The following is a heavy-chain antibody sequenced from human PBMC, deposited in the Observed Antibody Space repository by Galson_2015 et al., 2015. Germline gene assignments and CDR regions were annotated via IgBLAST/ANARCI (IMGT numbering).Heavy chain of an antibody. CDR1: GYTFTSYA. D-gene: IGHD4-17*01. CDR3: VRPQGLTTVTFDAFDI. Sequence: SVKVSCKASGYTFTSYAMNWVRQAPGQGLEWMGWINTNTGNPTYAQGFTGRFVFSLDTSVSTAYLQISSLKAEDTAVYYCVRPQGLTTVTFDAFDIWGQGTMVTVSS. V-gene: IGHV7-4-1*02. CDR2: INTNTGNP. J-gene: IGHJ3*02.